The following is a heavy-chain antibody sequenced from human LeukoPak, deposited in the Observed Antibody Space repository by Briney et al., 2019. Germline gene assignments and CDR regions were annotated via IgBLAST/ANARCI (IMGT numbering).Heavy chain of an antibody. J-gene: IGHJ4*02. CDR1: GFIFNNYW. CDR3: KRQWHTPSDY. D-gene: IGHD6-19*01. V-gene: IGHV3-74*01. CDR2: INGDGSST. Sequence: GSLRLSCAASGFIFNNYWMHWVRQSPEDGPLWLARINGDGSSTSYAHSVQGRFSISRDNAKNTLYLQMNSLTAEDTAVYYCKRQWHTPSDYWGQGTQVTVSS.